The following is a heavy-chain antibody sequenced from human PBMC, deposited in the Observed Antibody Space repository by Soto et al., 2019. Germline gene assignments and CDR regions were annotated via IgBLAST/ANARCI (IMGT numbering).Heavy chain of an antibody. V-gene: IGHV4-31*03. Sequence: SETLSLTCTVSGGSIIGAGYCWNWIRQHPGKGLEWIGYIYYSGSTYYNASLKSRVSISVETPKSRFSLKLSSVTAADTAMYYCARSNGPYFDYWGEGSLFTVAS. CDR3: ARSNGPYFDY. CDR2: IYYSGST. CDR1: GGSIIGAGYC. D-gene: IGHD2-8*01. J-gene: IGHJ4*02.